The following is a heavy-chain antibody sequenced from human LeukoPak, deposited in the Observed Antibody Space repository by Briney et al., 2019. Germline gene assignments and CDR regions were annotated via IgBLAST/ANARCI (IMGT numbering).Heavy chain of an antibody. D-gene: IGHD3-22*01. CDR3: ARCDPYYYDSSGYYPFDY. CDR2: IIPIFGTA. CDR1: GGTFISYA. V-gene: IGHV1-69*13. Sequence: SVKVSCKASGGTFISYAISWVRQAPGQGLEWMGGIIPIFGTANYAQKFQGRVTITADESTSTAYMELSSLRSEDTAVYYCARCDPYYYDSSGYYPFDYWGQGTLVTVSS. J-gene: IGHJ4*02.